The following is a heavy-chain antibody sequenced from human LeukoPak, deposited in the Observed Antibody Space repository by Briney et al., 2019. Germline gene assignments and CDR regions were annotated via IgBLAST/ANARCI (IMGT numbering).Heavy chain of an antibody. Sequence: PGGSLRLSCAASGFTFSSYSMNWVRQAPRKGLEWVSSISSSRSYIYYADSVKGRFTISRGNAKNSLYLQMNSLRAEDTAVYYCARDAGSYYDYVWGSGPYDYWGQGTLVTVSS. D-gene: IGHD3-16*01. CDR3: ARDAGSYYDYVWGSGPYDY. V-gene: IGHV3-21*01. CDR1: GFTFSSYS. J-gene: IGHJ4*02. CDR2: ISSSRSYI.